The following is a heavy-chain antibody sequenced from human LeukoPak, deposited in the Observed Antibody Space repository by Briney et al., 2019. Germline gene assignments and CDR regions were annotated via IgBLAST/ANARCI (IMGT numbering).Heavy chain of an antibody. D-gene: IGHD2-15*01. CDR2: IIPILGTA. CDR3: ARDRGIVVVVAANNWFDP. V-gene: IGHV1-69*11. CDR1: GGTFSSYA. Sequence: SVKVSCKASGGTFSSYAISWVRQAPGQGLEWMGRIIPILGTANYAQKFQGRVTITTDESTSTAYMELSSLRSEDTAVYYCARDRGIVVVVAANNWFDPWGQVTLVTVSS. J-gene: IGHJ5*02.